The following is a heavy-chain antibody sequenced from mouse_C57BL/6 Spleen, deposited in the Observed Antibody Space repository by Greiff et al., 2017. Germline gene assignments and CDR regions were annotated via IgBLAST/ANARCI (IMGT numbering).Heavy chain of an antibody. D-gene: IGHD1-1*01. CDR2: IDPSDSYP. CDR3: ARCYGSSEDSAMDY. V-gene: IGHV1-50*01. J-gene: IGHJ4*01. CDR1: GYTFTSYW. Sequence: QVQLQQPGAELVKPGASVKLSCKASGYTFTSYWMQWVKQRPGQGLEWIGEIDPSDSYPNYNQKFKGKATLTVDTSSSTAYMQLSSLTSEDSAVYYFARCYGSSEDSAMDYWGQGTSVTVSS.